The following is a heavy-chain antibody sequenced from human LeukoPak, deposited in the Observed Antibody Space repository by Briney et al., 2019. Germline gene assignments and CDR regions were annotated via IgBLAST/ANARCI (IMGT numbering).Heavy chain of an antibody. V-gene: IGHV3-30*02. Sequence: PGGSLRLSCAASGFTFSSYAMNWVRQAPGKGLEWVAFIRYDGSNKYYADSVKGRFTISRDNSKNTLYLQMNSLRAEDTAVYYCAKDPHDYSNYLNWFDPWGQGTLVTVSS. CDR1: GFTFSSYA. J-gene: IGHJ5*02. D-gene: IGHD4-11*01. CDR3: AKDPHDYSNYLNWFDP. CDR2: IRYDGSNK.